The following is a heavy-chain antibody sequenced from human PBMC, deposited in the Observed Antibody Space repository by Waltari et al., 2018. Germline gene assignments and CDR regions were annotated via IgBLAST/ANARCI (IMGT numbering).Heavy chain of an antibody. J-gene: IGHJ4*02. V-gene: IGHV4-39*01. D-gene: IGHD2-15*01. CDR3: VRHARTTSGGKHFDH. CDR2: MYYSGRT. Sequence: QLQLQESGPGLVKASETLSLTCTVSGDSISSSSYYWGWVRQPPGKGLEWIGNMYYSGRTYYNPSLKSRVTISGETSKSQFSLKLSSVTAADTSMYYCVRHARTTSGGKHFDHWGQGMLVTVSP. CDR1: GDSISSSSYY.